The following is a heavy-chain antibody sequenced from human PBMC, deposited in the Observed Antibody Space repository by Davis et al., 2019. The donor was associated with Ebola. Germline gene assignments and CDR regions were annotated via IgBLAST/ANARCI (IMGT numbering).Heavy chain of an antibody. Sequence: SQTLSLTCAVYGGSFSGYYWSWIRQPPGKGLEWIGEINHSGSTNYNPSLKSRVTISVDTSKNQFSLKLSSVTAADTAVYYCARGKKYSGSYYSQWGQGTLVTVSS. V-gene: IGHV4-34*01. CDR2: INHSGST. CDR3: ARGKKYSGSYYSQ. CDR1: GGSFSGYY. J-gene: IGHJ4*02. D-gene: IGHD1-26*01.